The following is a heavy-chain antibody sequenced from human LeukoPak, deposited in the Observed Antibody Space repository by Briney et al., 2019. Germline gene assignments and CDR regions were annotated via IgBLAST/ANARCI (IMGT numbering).Heavy chain of an antibody. V-gene: IGHV3-21*01. D-gene: IGHD5-12*01. CDR2: VSSSGRHM. CDR1: GFTFSSYA. CDR3: GRVKEASAFDI. Sequence: PGGSLRLSCAASGFTFSSYAMSWVRQAPGKGLEWVSSVSSSGRHMYYADSVKGRFTISRDNAKNSLYLQMNSLRAEDTAVYYCGRVKEASAFDIWGQGTMVTVSS. J-gene: IGHJ3*02.